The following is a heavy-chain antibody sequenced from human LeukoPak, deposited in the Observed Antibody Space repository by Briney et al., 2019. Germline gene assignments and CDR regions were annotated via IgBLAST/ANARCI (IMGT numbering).Heavy chain of an antibody. Sequence: NPSETLSLTCAVYGGSFSGYYWSWIRQPPGKGLEWIGEINHSGSTNYNPSLKSRVTISVDTSKNQFSLKLSSVTAADTAVYYCARVWKGYFWSGYYTENWFDSWGQGTLVTVSS. D-gene: IGHD3-3*01. CDR3: ARVWKGYFWSGYYTENWFDS. V-gene: IGHV4-34*01. CDR1: GGSFSGYY. J-gene: IGHJ5*01. CDR2: INHSGST.